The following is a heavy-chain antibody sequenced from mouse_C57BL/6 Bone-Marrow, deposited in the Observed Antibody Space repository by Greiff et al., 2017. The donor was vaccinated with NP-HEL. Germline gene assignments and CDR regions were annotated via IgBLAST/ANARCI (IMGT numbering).Heavy chain of an antibody. D-gene: IGHD3-2*02. CDR1: GYTFTSYW. Sequence: QVQLQQPGAELVKPGASVKLSCKASGYTFTSYWMHWVKQRPGQGLEWIGMIPPNSGSTNYNEKFKSKATLTVDKSSSTAYMQLSSLTSEDSAVYYCARQLRFYAMDYWGQGTSVTVSS. CDR2: IPPNSGST. V-gene: IGHV1-64*01. CDR3: ARQLRFYAMDY. J-gene: IGHJ4*01.